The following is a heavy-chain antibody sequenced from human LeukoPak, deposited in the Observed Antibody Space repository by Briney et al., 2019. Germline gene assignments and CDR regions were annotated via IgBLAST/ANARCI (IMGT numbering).Heavy chain of an antibody. Sequence: PGGSLKLSCAASGFTFSGSAMHWVRQASGKGLERVGRIRSKANSYATAYAASVKGRFTISRDDSNNTAYLQMNSLKTEDTAVYYCTRYSSGSGFDYWGQGTLVTVSS. CDR2: IRSKANSYAT. D-gene: IGHD6-19*01. CDR1: GFTFSGSA. V-gene: IGHV3-73*01. CDR3: TRYSSGSGFDY. J-gene: IGHJ4*02.